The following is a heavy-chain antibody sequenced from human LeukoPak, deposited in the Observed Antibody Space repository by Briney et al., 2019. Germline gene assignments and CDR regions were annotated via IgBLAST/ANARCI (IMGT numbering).Heavy chain of an antibody. V-gene: IGHV1-18*01. Sequence: ASVKVSCKASGYTFFSYGISWVRQAPGQGLEWMGWISTYNGNTNYAQKLQGGVTMTTDTSTSTAYTELRSLISDDTAVYYCARDRLRATAAGISTLDYWGQGTLVTVSS. CDR1: GYTFFSYG. CDR3: ARDRLRATAAGISTLDY. J-gene: IGHJ4*02. CDR2: ISTYNGNT. D-gene: IGHD6-13*01.